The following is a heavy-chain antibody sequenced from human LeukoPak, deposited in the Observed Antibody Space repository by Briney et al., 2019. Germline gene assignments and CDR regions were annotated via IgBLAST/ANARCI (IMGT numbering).Heavy chain of an antibody. CDR2: ISGSGGDT. D-gene: IGHD6-19*01. J-gene: IGHJ4*02. CDR3: ATSSGWYPKYFDY. Sequence: GGSLRLSCAASGFAFSSYPMSWVRQAPGKGLEWVSAISGSGGDTYYADSVKGRFTISRDNSKNTLYLQMNSLRAEDTALYYCATSSGWYPKYFDYWGQGTLVTVSS. V-gene: IGHV3-23*01. CDR1: GFAFSSYP.